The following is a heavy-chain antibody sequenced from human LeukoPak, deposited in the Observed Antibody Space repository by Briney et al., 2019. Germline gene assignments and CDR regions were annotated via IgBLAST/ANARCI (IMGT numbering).Heavy chain of an antibody. CDR1: GFTFSSYW. D-gene: IGHD2-15*01. J-gene: IGHJ6*03. CDR3: ARGSLLGYYYYYHMDV. V-gene: IGHV3-7*01. CDR2: IKQDGSEK. Sequence: GGSLRPSCAASGFTFSSYWMSWVRQAPGKGLEWVANIKQDGSEKYYVDSVKGRFTISRDNAKNSLYLQMNSLRAEDTAVHYCARGSLLGYYYYYHMDVWGKGTTVTVSS.